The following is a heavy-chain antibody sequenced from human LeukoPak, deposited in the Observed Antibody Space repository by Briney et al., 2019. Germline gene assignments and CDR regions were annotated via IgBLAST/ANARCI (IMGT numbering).Heavy chain of an antibody. D-gene: IGHD6-19*01. CDR1: GFTMRNHW. V-gene: IGHV3-20*01. J-gene: IGHJ6*02. Sequence: SGGSLRLSCAASGFTMRNHWMSWVCQAPGKGLEWVSGINWNGGSTGYADSVKGRFTISRDNAKNSLYLQMNSLRAEDTALYHCARGSGWYYGMDVWGQGTTVTVSS. CDR2: INWNGGST. CDR3: ARGSGWYYGMDV.